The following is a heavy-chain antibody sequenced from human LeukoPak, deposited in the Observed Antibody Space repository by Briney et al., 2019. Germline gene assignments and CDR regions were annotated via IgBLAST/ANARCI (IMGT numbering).Heavy chain of an antibody. CDR3: ARDKIVGATHFDY. J-gene: IGHJ4*02. Sequence: GGSLRLSCAASGFTFSTYWMSWVRQAPGKGLEWVANIQQDGSEKHYVDSVKGRFTISRDNAKNSLYLQMNSLRAEDTAVYYCARDKIVGATHFDYWGQGTLVTVSS. CDR2: IQQDGSEK. D-gene: IGHD1-26*01. V-gene: IGHV3-7*01. CDR1: GFTFSTYW.